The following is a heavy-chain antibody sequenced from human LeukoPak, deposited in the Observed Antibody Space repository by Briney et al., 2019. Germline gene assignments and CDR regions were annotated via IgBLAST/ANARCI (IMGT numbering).Heavy chain of an antibody. CDR2: TYPGDSDT. CDR3: ARPRSGYPSDAFDI. J-gene: IGHJ3*02. Sequence: GESLKISCKGSGYSFTNYWIAWVRQMPGKGLEWMGITYPGDSDTRYSPSFQGQVTISADKSISTAYLQWNSLKASDTAMYYCARPRSGYPSDAFDIWGQGTMVTVSS. D-gene: IGHD3-22*01. CDR1: GYSFTNYW. V-gene: IGHV5-51*01.